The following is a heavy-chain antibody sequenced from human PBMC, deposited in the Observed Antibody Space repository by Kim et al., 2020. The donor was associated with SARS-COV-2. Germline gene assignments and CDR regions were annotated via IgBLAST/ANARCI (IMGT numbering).Heavy chain of an antibody. J-gene: IGHJ6*02. CDR3: ARVFIRSGYYYYYGMDV. Sequence: SETLSLTCAVYGGSFSGYYWSWIRQPPGKGLEWIGEINHSGSTNYNPSLKSRVTISVDTSKNQFSLKLSSVTAADTAVYYCARVFIRSGYYYYYGMDVWGQGTTVTVS. V-gene: IGHV4-34*01. CDR1: GGSFSGYY. CDR2: INHSGST. D-gene: IGHD3-3*01.